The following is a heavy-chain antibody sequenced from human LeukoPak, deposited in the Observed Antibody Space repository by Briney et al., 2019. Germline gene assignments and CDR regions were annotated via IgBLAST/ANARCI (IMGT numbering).Heavy chain of an antibody. CDR3: ARSDSSSYYY. Sequence: SETLSLTCTVSGGSISSSSYYWGWIRQPPGKGLEWIGSIYYSGSTYYNPSLKSRVTISVDTSKNQFSLKLSSVTAADTAVYYCARSDSSSYYYWGQGTLVTVSS. CDR1: GGSISSSSYY. V-gene: IGHV4-39*01. J-gene: IGHJ4*02. D-gene: IGHD1-26*01. CDR2: IYYSGST.